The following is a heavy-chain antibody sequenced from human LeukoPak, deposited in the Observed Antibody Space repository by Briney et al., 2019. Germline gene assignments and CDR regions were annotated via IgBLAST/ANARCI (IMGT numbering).Heavy chain of an antibody. D-gene: IGHD6-19*01. CDR3: ARGGAVAPAVFFDP. CDR1: GYTFTSYD. Sequence: ASVKVSCKASGYTFTSYDINWVRQATGQGLEWMGWMNPNSGNTGYAQKFQGRVTITRNTSISTAYMELSSLRSEDTAVYYCARGGAVAPAVFFDPWGQGTLVTVSS. CDR2: MNPNSGNT. J-gene: IGHJ5*02. V-gene: IGHV1-8*03.